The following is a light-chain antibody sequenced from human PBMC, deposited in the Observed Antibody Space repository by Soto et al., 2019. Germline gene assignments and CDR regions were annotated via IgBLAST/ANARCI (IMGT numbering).Light chain of an antibody. CDR1: SSDVGSCNC. J-gene: IGLJ3*02. V-gene: IGLV2-23*02. CDR3: CSSVGSPNWV. Sequence: QSVLTQPASVSGSPGQSITISCTGTSSDVGSCNCVSWYQQHPGKAPTLMIYEVNKRPSGISNRFSGSKSGNTASLTISGLQAEDEADYYCCSSVGSPNWVFGGGTKLPS. CDR2: EVN.